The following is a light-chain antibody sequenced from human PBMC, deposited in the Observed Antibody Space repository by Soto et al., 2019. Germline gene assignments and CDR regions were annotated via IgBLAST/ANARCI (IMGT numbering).Light chain of an antibody. CDR3: QSYDSSLSGGV. J-gene: IGLJ2*01. CDR2: GSY. Sequence: QLVLTQPPSVSGAPGQRVTISCTGSSSNIGAGYDVHWYQQLPGTAPKLLIYGSYNRPSGVPDRFSGSKSGTSASLAITGLQAEDEADYYCQSYDSSLSGGVFGGGTKLTVL. CDR1: SSNIGAGYD. V-gene: IGLV1-40*01.